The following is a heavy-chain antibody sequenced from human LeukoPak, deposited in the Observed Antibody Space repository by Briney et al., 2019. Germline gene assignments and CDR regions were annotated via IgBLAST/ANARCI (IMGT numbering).Heavy chain of an antibody. J-gene: IGHJ4*02. Sequence: WGSLRLSCAASGFTFSSYSMTWVSQAPGKGLEWVSYISSSSSTIYYADSMKGRFTISRDNAKKSLYLQMNSLRADDTAVYYCARDRLHYGEYEKTLDYWGQGTLVTVSS. V-gene: IGHV3-48*01. CDR3: ARDRLHYGEYEKTLDY. CDR1: GFTFSSYS. CDR2: ISSSSSTI. D-gene: IGHD4-17*01.